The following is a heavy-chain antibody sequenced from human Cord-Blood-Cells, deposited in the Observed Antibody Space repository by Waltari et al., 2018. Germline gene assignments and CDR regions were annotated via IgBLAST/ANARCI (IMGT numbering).Heavy chain of an antibody. CDR2: INPNSGGT. CDR3: ARAASYSSSSQFDY. V-gene: IGHV1-2*02. Sequence: QVQLVQSGAEVKKPGASVKVSCKASGYTFTGYYMHWVRQAPGQGLEWMGWINPNSGGTNYALKFQGGVTRTRDTSISTAYRELSRLRSDDTAVYYCARAASYSSSSQFDYWGQGTLVTVSS. D-gene: IGHD6-6*01. J-gene: IGHJ4*02. CDR1: GYTFTGYY.